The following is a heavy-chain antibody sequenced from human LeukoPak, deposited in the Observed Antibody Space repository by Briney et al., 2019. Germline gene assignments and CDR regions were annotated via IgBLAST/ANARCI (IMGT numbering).Heavy chain of an antibody. V-gene: IGHV3-48*02. J-gene: IGHJ6*02. Sequence: GGSLRLSCAASGFTFNIAWMNWVRQAPGKGLQWVSYISGGSSTINYGDSVKGRFTISRDNAKNSLYLQMNSLRDEDTAVYYCARDSGRFDGMDVWGQGTTVTVS. CDR3: ARDSGRFDGMDV. CDR1: GFTFNIAW. D-gene: IGHD3-10*01. CDR2: ISGGSSTI.